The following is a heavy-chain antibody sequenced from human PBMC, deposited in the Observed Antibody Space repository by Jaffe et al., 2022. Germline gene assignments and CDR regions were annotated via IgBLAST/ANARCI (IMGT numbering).Heavy chain of an antibody. CDR1: GGSISSYY. J-gene: IGHJ4*02. CDR3: ARELTHVRGVIITGVGFDY. D-gene: IGHD3-10*01. V-gene: IGHV4-59*01. CDR2: IYYSGST. Sequence: QVQLQESGPGLVKPSETLSLTCTVSGGSISSYYWSWIRQPPGKGLEWIGYIYYSGSTNYNPSLKSRVTISVDTSKNQFSLKLSSVTAADTAVYYCARELTHVRGVIITGVGFDYWGQGTLVTVSS.